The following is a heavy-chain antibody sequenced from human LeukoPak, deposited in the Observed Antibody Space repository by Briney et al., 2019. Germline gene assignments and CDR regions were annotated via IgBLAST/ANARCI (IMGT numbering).Heavy chain of an antibody. CDR2: IHYVGST. CDR3: ARQNNFDFWSGFFDY. V-gene: IGHV4-39*01. CDR1: GGSFSNYNYY. J-gene: IGHJ4*02. Sequence: SSETLSPTCTVSGGSFSNYNYYWGWIRQSSGKGLEWIGSIHYVGSTYYNPSLKSRVTISVDTSKNQFSLNLSSVTAADTAVYYCARQNNFDFWSGFFDYWGLGALVTVSS. D-gene: IGHD3-3*01.